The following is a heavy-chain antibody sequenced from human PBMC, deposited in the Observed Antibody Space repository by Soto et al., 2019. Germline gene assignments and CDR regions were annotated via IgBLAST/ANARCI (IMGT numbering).Heavy chain of an antibody. CDR1: GFTFSSYW. D-gene: IGHD6-19*01. CDR2: IKQDGSEK. Sequence: EVQLVESGGGLVQPGGSLRLSCAASGFTFSSYWMSWVRQAPGKGLEWVANIKQDGSEKYYVDSVKGRFTISRDNAKNSLYLQMNSLRAEDTAVYYCARAIAVAGSLFDYWGQGTLVTVSS. J-gene: IGHJ4*02. CDR3: ARAIAVAGSLFDY. V-gene: IGHV3-7*01.